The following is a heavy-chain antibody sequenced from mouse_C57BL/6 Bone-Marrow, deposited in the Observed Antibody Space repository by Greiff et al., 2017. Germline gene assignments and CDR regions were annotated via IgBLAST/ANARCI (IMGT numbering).Heavy chain of an antibody. CDR2: IHPSDSDT. CDR3: AIQNWDYCDY. CDR1: GYPFTSYW. J-gene: IGHJ2*01. V-gene: IGHV1-74*01. Sequence: LVESGGELVKPGASVKVSCKASGYPFTSYWMHWVTQRPGQGLEWIGRIHPSDSDTNYNQKFKGKATLTVDKSSSTAYMQLSSLTSEDSAVYYCAIQNWDYCDYGGQGTTLTVSS. D-gene: IGHD4-1*01.